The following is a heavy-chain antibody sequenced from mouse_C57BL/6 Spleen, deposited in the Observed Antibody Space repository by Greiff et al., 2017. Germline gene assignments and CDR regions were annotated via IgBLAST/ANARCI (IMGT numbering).Heavy chain of an antibody. CDR1: GFTFSSYA. Sequence: DVMLVESGGGLVKPGGSLKLSCAASGFTFSSYAMSWVRQTPEKRLEWVATISDGGSYTYYPDNVKGRFTISRDNVKNNLYLQMSHLKSEDTAMYYCARNLPYYYGSSYDYWGQGTTLTVSS. CDR2: ISDGGSYT. J-gene: IGHJ2*01. CDR3: ARNLPYYYGSSYDY. V-gene: IGHV5-4*03. D-gene: IGHD1-1*01.